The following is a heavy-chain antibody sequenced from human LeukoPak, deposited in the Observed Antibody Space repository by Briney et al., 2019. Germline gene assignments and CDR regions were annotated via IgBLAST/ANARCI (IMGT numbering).Heavy chain of an antibody. CDR3: ARMDDCGSTDCSAFDY. CDR2: IYTSGST. Sequence: SETLSLTRTVSGGSISGYYWSWIRQPAGKGLEWLGRIYTSGSTNYNPSLKSRVTMSVDTSKNQFSLKLSSVTAADTAVYYCARMDDCGSTDCSAFDYWGQGTLVPVSS. J-gene: IGHJ4*02. CDR1: GGSISGYY. D-gene: IGHD2-2*01. V-gene: IGHV4-4*07.